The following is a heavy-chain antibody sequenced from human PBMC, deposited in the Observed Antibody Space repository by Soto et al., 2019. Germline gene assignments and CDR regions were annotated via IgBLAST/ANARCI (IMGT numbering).Heavy chain of an antibody. Sequence: ASVKVSCKVSGYTLTELSIHWVRQAPGKGLEWMGGFDPEDAETVYAQKLQGRVTMTEDTSADTAYMELSSLRSEDTAVYYCVIGSGWVTTYWGQGTLVTVSS. D-gene: IGHD3-22*01. CDR1: GYTLTELS. CDR3: VIGSGWVTTY. CDR2: FDPEDAET. V-gene: IGHV1-24*01. J-gene: IGHJ4*02.